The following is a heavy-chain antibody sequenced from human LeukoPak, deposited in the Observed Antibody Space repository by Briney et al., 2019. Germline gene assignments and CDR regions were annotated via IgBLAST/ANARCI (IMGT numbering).Heavy chain of an antibody. D-gene: IGHD2-2*01. V-gene: IGHV3-48*02. CDR2: ISNGNTE. Sequence: PGGSLRLSCAASGFTFSGYGINWVRLAPGKALECVSMISNGNTEHYADSVKGRFTVSRDNARNSAYLQMNSLRDEDTAMYYCARDYGYCRGNTCYASFDYWGHGTLVTVSS. J-gene: IGHJ4*01. CDR3: ARDYGYCRGNTCYASFDY. CDR1: GFTFSGYG.